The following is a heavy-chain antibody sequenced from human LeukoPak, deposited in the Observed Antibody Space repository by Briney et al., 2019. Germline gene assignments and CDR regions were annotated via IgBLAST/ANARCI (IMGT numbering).Heavy chain of an antibody. CDR3: ARDVDSNYGLFYAFDI. CDR2: IWYDGSNK. D-gene: IGHD4-11*01. CDR1: GFTFSSYG. V-gene: IGHV3-33*01. Sequence: GGSLRLSCAASGFTFSSYGMHWVRQAPGKGLEWVAVIWYDGSNKYYADSVKGRFTISRDNSKNTLYLQMKSLRAEDTAVYYCARDVDSNYGLFYAFDIWGQGTMVTVSS. J-gene: IGHJ3*02.